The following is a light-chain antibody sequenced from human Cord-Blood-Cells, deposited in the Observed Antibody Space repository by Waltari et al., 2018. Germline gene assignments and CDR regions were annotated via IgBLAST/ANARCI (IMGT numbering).Light chain of an antibody. V-gene: IGLV2-23*03. CDR2: EGS. J-gene: IGLJ3*02. Sequence: QSALTQPASVSGSPGQPITISCTRTSSDVGSYNLFSWYQQHPGKAPKLMIYEGSKRPSGFSNRFSGSKSGNTASLTISGLQAEDEADYYCCSYAGSSTFAVFGGGTKLTVL. CDR3: CSYAGSSTFAV. CDR1: SSDVGSYNL.